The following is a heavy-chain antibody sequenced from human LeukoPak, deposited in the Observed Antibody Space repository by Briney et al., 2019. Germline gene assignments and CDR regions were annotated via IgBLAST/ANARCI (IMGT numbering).Heavy chain of an antibody. CDR2: IYYSGST. CDR3: ARAAYSSSSRAFDI. V-gene: IGHV4-39*07. CDR1: GGSISSSSYY. J-gene: IGHJ3*02. D-gene: IGHD6-6*01. Sequence: SETLSLTCTVSGGSISSSSYYWGWIRQPPGKGLEWIGSIYYSGSTYYNPSLKSRVTISVVTSKNQFSLKLSSVTAADTAVYYCARAAYSSSSRAFDIWGQGTMVTVSS.